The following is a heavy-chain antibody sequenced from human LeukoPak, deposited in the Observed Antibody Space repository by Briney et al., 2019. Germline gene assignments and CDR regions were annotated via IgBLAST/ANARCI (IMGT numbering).Heavy chain of an antibody. V-gene: IGHV1-46*01. D-gene: IGHD2-2*01. CDR1: GYTFTSYY. J-gene: IGHJ6*03. Sequence: ASVKVSXKVSGYTFTSYYMHWVRQAPGQGLEWMGIINPSGGSTSYAQKFQGRVTMTRDTSTSTVYMELSSLRSEDTAVYYCARAPVSPNCSSTSCYGIYYYYYYYMDVWGKGTTVTVSS. CDR2: INPSGGST. CDR3: ARAPVSPNCSSTSCYGIYYYYYYYMDV.